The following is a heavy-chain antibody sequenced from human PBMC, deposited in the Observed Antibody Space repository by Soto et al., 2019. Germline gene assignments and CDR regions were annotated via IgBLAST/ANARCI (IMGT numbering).Heavy chain of an antibody. D-gene: IGHD6-6*01. CDR1: GYTFTGYY. J-gene: IGHJ6*02. Sequence: GASVKVSCKASGYTFTGYYMHWVRQAPGQGLEWMGWINPNSGGTNYAQKFQGWVTMTRDTSISTAYMELSRLRSDDTAVYYCARSPAAQLVRYYYYGIDVWGQGTTVTVAS. V-gene: IGHV1-2*04. CDR3: ARSPAAQLVRYYYYGIDV. CDR2: INPNSGGT.